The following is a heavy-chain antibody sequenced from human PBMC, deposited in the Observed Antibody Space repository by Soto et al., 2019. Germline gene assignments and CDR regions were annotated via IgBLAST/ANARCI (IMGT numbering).Heavy chain of an antibody. J-gene: IGHJ4*02. CDR2: ITVGTGNT. Sequence: VSCKSSGFTFTSSSVQWVRQARGQRLEWIGWITVGTGNTNYAQKFQERVTITRDMSTSTAYMELSNLRSEDTAVYYCAAGDSSGYYGGWGQGTQVTAPQ. CDR1: GFTFTSSS. D-gene: IGHD3-22*01. V-gene: IGHV1-58*01. CDR3: AAGDSSGYYGG.